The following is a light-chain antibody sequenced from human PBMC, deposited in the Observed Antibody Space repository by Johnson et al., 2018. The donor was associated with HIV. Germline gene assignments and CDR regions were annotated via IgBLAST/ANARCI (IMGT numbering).Light chain of an antibody. CDR2: EHN. Sequence: QSVLTQPPSMSAAPGHKVTISCSGSSSNIGNNYVSWYQQLPGTAPKLLIFEHNKRPSGIPDRFSGSKSGTSATLGITGLQTADEADYYCGTWDYTLKTGFFGTGTKVTVL. V-gene: IGLV1-51*02. J-gene: IGLJ1*01. CDR3: GTWDYTLKTGF. CDR1: SSNIGNNY.